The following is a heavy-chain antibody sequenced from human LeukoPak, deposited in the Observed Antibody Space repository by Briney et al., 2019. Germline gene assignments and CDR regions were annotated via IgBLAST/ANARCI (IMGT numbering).Heavy chain of an antibody. CDR3: ARDGPGGGGNSGVGY. D-gene: IGHD4-23*01. J-gene: IGHJ4*02. V-gene: IGHV1-2*06. CDR1: GYTFTGYY. CDR2: INPNSGGT. Sequence: ASVKVSCKASGYTFTGYYMHWVRQAPGQGLEWMGRINPNSGGTNYAQKFQGRVTMTRDTPISTAYMELSRLRSDDTAVYYCARDGPGGGGNSGVGYWGQGTLVTVSS.